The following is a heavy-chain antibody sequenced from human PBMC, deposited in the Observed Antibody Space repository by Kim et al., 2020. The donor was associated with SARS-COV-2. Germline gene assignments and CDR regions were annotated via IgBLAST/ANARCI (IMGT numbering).Heavy chain of an antibody. V-gene: IGHV1-3*01. CDR3: LAHYYFDY. Sequence: KGNTKDSQKFPGRVTITRDTSASTAYMELSSLRSEDTAVYYCLAHYYFDYWGQGTLVTVSS. J-gene: IGHJ4*02. CDR2: KGNT.